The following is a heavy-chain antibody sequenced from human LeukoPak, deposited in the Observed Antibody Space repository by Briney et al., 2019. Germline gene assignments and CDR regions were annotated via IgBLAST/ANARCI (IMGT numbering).Heavy chain of an antibody. D-gene: IGHD4-17*01. CDR2: ISSSSSYI. J-gene: IGHJ5*02. Sequence: GGSLRLSCAASGFTFSSYSMNWVRQAPGKGLEWVSSISSSSSYIYYADSVKGRFTISRDNAKKSLYLQMNSLRAEDTAVYYCARGGETTHRPEGGWFDPWGQGTLVTVSS. CDR1: GFTFSSYS. CDR3: ARGGETTHRPEGGWFDP. V-gene: IGHV3-21*01.